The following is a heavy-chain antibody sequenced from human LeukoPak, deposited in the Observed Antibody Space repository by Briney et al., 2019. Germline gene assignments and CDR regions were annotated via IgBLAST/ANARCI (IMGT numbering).Heavy chain of an antibody. CDR1: GGSFSGYY. J-gene: IGHJ3*02. CDR3: ARAPYYDFWSGYYRPNDAFGI. D-gene: IGHD3-3*01. CDR2: INHSGST. Sequence: PSETLSLTCAVYGGSFSGYYWSWIRQPPGKGLEWIGEINHSGSTNYNPSLKSRVTISVDTSKNQFSLKLSSVTAADTAVYYCARAPYYDFWSGYYRPNDAFGIWGQGTMVTASS. V-gene: IGHV4-34*01.